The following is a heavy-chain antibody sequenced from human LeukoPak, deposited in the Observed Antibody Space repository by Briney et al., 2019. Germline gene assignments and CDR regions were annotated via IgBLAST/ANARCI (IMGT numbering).Heavy chain of an antibody. CDR3: GRHFPETGRDEQPLEY. J-gene: IGHJ4*02. V-gene: IGHV4-39*01. D-gene: IGHD3-10*01. Sequence: PGGSLRLSCAASGFTFSSHSMNWVRQPPGKGLEWIGSICFSRTTYYNPSLKSRVTMSIDTSKNHFSLKVASVTAADTAVYYCGRHFPETGRDEQPLEYWGQGSLFTVSS. CDR2: ICFSRTT. CDR1: GFTFSSHSMN.